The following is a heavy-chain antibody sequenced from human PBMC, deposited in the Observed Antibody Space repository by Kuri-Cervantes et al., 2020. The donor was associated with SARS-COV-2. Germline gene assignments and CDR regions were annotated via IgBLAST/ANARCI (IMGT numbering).Heavy chain of an antibody. V-gene: IGHV1-69*06. Sequence: SVKVSCKASGYTFTSYGISWVRQAPGQGLEWMGGIIPIFGTANYAQKFQGRVTITADKSTSTAYMELSSLRSEDTAVYCCAKDLSRGWTRPRTVTTALDYWGQGTLVTVSS. CDR1: GYTFTSYG. J-gene: IGHJ4*02. CDR3: AKDLSRGWTRPRTVTTALDY. D-gene: IGHD4-11*01. CDR2: IIPIFGTA.